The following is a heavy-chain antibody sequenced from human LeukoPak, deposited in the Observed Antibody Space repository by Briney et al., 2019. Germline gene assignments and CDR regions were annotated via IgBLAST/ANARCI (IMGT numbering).Heavy chain of an antibody. CDR2: INPNSGGT. CDR1: GYTFTGYY. CDR3: ARVNYGDYIDY. V-gene: IGHV1-2*02. Sequence: ASVKVSCTASGYTFTGYYMHWVRQAPGQGLERMGWINPNSGGTNYAQKFQGRVTMTRDTSISTAYMELSRLRSDDTAVYYCARVNYGDYIDYWRQGTLVTVSS. D-gene: IGHD4-17*01. J-gene: IGHJ4*02.